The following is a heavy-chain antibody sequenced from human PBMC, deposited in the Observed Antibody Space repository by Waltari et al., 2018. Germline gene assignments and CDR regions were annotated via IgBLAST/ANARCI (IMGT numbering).Heavy chain of an antibody. CDR1: GGSMSSHY. CDR2: AFHSGGA. CDR3: ASSSGGYYCYDY. J-gene: IGHJ4*02. D-gene: IGHD6-19*01. Sequence: QVHLQESGPGLVKPSETLSLTCPVSGGSMSSHYWSWFRQPPGKGLEWIGFAFHSGGANYNPSLKSRVTISVDTSNRQFSLKLSSMTSADTAIYYCASSSGGYYCYDYWGQGTLVTVSA. V-gene: IGHV4-59*11.